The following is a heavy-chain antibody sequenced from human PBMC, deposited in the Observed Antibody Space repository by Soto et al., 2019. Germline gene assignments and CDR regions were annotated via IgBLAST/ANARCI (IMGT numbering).Heavy chain of an antibody. D-gene: IGHD4-17*01. CDR3: ARETTVTTIGAFDI. CDR1: GGSISSYY. Sequence: QVQLQESGPGLVKPSETLSLTCTVSGGSISSYYWSWIRQPPGKGLEWIGYIYYRGSTNYNPSLKSRVTISVDTSTNQFSLKLSSVTAADTAVYYCARETTVTTIGAFDIWGQGTMVTVSS. CDR2: IYYRGST. V-gene: IGHV4-59*01. J-gene: IGHJ3*02.